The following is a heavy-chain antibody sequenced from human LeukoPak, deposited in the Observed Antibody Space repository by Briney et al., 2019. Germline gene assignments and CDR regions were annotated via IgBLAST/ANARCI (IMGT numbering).Heavy chain of an antibody. D-gene: IGHD3-22*01. Sequence: GGSLRLSCAASGFTFSSYAMSWVRQAPGKGLEWVSAISGSGGSTYYADSVKGRFTISRDNSKNTLYLQMNSLRAEDTAVYYCAKTPPDDGDDSSGYYFVYWGQGTLVTVSS. CDR3: AKTPPDDGDDSSGYYFVY. J-gene: IGHJ4*02. CDR2: ISGSGGST. CDR1: GFTFSSYA. V-gene: IGHV3-23*01.